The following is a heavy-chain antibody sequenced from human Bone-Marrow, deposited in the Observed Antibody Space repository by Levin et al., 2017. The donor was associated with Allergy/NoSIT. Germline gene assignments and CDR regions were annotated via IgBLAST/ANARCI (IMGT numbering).Heavy chain of an antibody. Sequence: SETLSLTCTVSGGSISSGDYYWSWIRQPPGKGLEWIGYIYYSGSTYYNPSLKSRVTISVDTSKNQFSLKLSSVTAADTAVYYCASTQHVDIVATTGLGAFDIWGQGTMVTVSS. J-gene: IGHJ3*02. CDR1: GGSISSGDYY. D-gene: IGHD5-12*01. V-gene: IGHV4-30-4*01. CDR2: IYYSGST. CDR3: ASTQHVDIVATTGLGAFDI.